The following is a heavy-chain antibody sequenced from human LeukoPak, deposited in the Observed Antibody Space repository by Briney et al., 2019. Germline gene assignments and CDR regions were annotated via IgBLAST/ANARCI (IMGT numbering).Heavy chain of an antibody. J-gene: IGHJ4*02. CDR3: ASGGYNWEYYFDY. Sequence: SETLSLTCTVSGGSISSTTYYWAWIRQPPGKGLEWIGNIYYGGSTYYNPSLKSRVTISVDTSKNQFFLKLSSVTAADTAVYYCASGGYNWEYYFDYWGQGTLVTVSS. V-gene: IGHV4-39*07. CDR2: IYYGGST. CDR1: GGSISSTTYY. D-gene: IGHD5-24*01.